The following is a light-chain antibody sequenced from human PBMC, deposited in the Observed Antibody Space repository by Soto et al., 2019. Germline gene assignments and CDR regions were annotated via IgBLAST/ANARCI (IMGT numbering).Light chain of an antibody. Sequence: QSVLTQPPSLSGAPGQRVTISCTGGGSNIGTGYDVHWYQHLPGTAPKLLIFANNNRPSGVPDRFSGSKSGTSDSLAITGLQAEDEADYYCQSYDSRLSGYVFGTGTKLTVL. J-gene: IGLJ1*01. CDR2: ANN. CDR1: GSNIGTGYD. CDR3: QSYDSRLSGYV. V-gene: IGLV1-40*01.